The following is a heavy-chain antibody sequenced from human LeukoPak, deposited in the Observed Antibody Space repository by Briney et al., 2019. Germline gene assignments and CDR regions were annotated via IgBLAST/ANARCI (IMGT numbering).Heavy chain of an antibody. CDR3: ARNYYDSSGYNLFDY. Sequence: ASVKVSCKASGYTLTSYGISWVRQAPGQGLEWMGWISAYNGNTNYAQKLQGRVTMTTDTSTSTAYMELRSLRSDDTAVYYCARNYYDSSGYNLFDYWGQGTLVTVSS. CDR1: GYTLTSYG. J-gene: IGHJ4*02. CDR2: ISAYNGNT. D-gene: IGHD3-22*01. V-gene: IGHV1-18*01.